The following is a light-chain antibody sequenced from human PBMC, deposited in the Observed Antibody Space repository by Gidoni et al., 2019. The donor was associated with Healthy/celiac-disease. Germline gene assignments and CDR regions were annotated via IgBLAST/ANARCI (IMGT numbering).Light chain of an antibody. CDR2: KAS. CDR3: QQYNSYSPNT. Sequence: DIQMTQSPSTLSASIGDRVTITCRASQSISNWLAWYQQKSGKAPKLLIYKASSLESGVPSRFSGSGSGTEFTLTISGLQPDDFATYYCQQYNSYSPNTFXQXTKLEIK. J-gene: IGKJ2*01. V-gene: IGKV1-5*03. CDR1: QSISNW.